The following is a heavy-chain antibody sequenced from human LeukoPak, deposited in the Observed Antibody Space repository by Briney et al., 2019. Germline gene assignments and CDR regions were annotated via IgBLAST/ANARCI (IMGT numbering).Heavy chain of an antibody. CDR3: ARGRYSGTTYYFDY. CDR1: GFTFSLYW. V-gene: IGHV3-7*03. CDR2: IKQDESER. J-gene: IGHJ4*02. D-gene: IGHD5-12*01. Sequence: GGSLRLSCAASGFTFSLYWMTWVRQAPGKGLEWVANIKQDESERYYVDSVKGRFTISRDNAKNSLYLQMNSLRAEDTAMYYCARGRYSGTTYYFDYWGQGTLVTVSS.